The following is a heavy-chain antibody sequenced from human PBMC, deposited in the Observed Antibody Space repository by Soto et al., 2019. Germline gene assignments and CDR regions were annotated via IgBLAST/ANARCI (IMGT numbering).Heavy chain of an antibody. CDR2: INTNTGNP. D-gene: IGHD1-26*01. J-gene: IGHJ4*02. CDR3: ARGAYSGSQQGFDY. V-gene: IGHV7-4-1*01. Sequence: GASVKVSCKASGYTFTSYAMNWVRQAPGQGLEWMGWINTNTGNPTYAQGFTGRFVFSLDTSVSTAYLQICSLKAEDTAVYYCARGAYSGSQQGFDYWGQGTLVTVSS. CDR1: GYTFTSYA.